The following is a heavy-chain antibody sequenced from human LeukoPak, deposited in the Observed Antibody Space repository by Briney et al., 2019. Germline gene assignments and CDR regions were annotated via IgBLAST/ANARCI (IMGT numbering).Heavy chain of an antibody. D-gene: IGHD3-10*01. CDR3: ARTFGELLSY. CDR1: GGSFSGYY. CDR2: INHSGST. J-gene: IGHJ4*02. V-gene: IGHV4-34*01. Sequence: SETLSLTCAVYGGSFSGYYWSWIRQPPGKGLEWIGEINHSGSTNYNPSLKSRVTISVDTPKNQFSLKLSSVTAADTAVYYCARTFGELLSYWGQGTLVTVSS.